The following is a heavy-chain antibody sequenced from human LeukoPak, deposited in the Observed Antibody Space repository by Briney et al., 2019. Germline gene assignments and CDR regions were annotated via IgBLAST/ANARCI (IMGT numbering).Heavy chain of an antibody. J-gene: IGHJ6*03. Sequence: PSETLSLTCTVSGVSIRTTSYYWGWIRQSPGKGLEWIGSIFYSGSTYYNPSLKSRVTILVDLATNQFSLKMTSVTAADSAVYYCARDGPEVIYDILTDYSHYMDVWGKGTTVTVSS. D-gene: IGHD3-9*01. CDR1: GVSIRTTSYY. CDR3: ARDGPEVIYDILTDYSHYMDV. CDR2: IFYSGST. V-gene: IGHV4-39*07.